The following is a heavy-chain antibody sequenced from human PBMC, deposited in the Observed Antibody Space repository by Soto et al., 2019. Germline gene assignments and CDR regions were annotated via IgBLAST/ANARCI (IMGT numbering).Heavy chain of an antibody. J-gene: IGHJ6*02. V-gene: IGHV1-24*01. CDR3: ATVTITRYYYHYGMDV. D-gene: IGHD4-4*01. CDR1: GYTLTELS. Sequence: ASVKVSCKVSGYTLTELSMHWVRQAPGKGLEWMGGFDPEDGETIYAQKFQGRVTMTEDKSTDTAYMELSSLRSEDTAVYYCATVTITRYYYHYGMDVWGQGTTVTVSS. CDR2: FDPEDGET.